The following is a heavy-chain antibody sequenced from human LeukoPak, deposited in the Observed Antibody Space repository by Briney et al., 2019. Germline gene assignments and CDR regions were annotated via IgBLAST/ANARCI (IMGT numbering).Heavy chain of an antibody. V-gene: IGHV4-39*01. CDR3: ARQKTGTTRNGVVPAPYFDY. CDR1: GGSLSSSDSY. J-gene: IGHJ4*02. CDR2: MHYSGNT. Sequence: SETLSLTCTISGGSLSSSDSYWGWLRQPPGKGLEWFGSMHYSGNTYYNPSRKSRVTISVDTSKNQFSPKLRSVTAADTAVYYCARQKTGTTRNGVVPAPYFDYWGQGTLVTVSS. D-gene: IGHD2-2*01.